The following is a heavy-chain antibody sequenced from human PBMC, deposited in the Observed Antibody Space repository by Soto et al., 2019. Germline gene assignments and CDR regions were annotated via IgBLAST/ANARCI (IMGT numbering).Heavy chain of an antibody. Sequence: QVQLVQSGAEVKKPGSSVKVSCKASGGPFSSYAISWVRQAPGQGLEWMGGIIPIFGTANYAQKFQGRVTITADESTSTAYMELSSLRSEDTAVYYCATLLHGGKGVGRDYWGQGTMVTVSS. D-gene: IGHD1-26*01. CDR2: IIPIFGTA. V-gene: IGHV1-69*12. CDR1: GGPFSSYA. J-gene: IGHJ4*02. CDR3: ATLLHGGKGVGRDY.